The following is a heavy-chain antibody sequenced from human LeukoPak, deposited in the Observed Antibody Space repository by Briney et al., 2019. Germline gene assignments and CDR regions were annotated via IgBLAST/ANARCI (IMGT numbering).Heavy chain of an antibody. CDR3: AKGATVTPDY. V-gene: IGHV3-53*01. CDR1: TLSVSYNY. CDR2: LFASGKT. Sequence: PGGSLRLSCAASTLSVSYNYMNWVRQAPGKGLEWVALLFASGKTYYADSVKGRFTISRDNSKNTLYLQMNSLRAEDTAVYYCAKGATVTPDYWGQGTLVTVSS. D-gene: IGHD4-11*01. J-gene: IGHJ4*02.